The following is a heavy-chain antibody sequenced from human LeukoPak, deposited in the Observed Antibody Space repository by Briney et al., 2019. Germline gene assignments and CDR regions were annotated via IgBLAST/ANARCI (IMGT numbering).Heavy chain of an antibody. J-gene: IGHJ5*02. CDR1: GYTFTGYY. V-gene: IGHV1-2*02. CDR3: ARDLIYQSRVFDP. Sequence: VASVKVSCKASGYTFTGYYMHWVRQAPGQGLEWMGWINPNSGGTNYAQKFQGRVTMTRDTSISTAYMELSRLRSDDTAVYYCARDLIYQSRVFDPWGQGTLVTVSS. CDR2: INPNSGGT. D-gene: IGHD3-10*01.